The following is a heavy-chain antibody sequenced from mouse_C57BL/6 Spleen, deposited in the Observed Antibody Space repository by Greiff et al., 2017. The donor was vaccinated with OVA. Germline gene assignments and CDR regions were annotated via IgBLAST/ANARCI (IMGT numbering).Heavy chain of an antibody. CDR1: GYTFTSYW. D-gene: IGHD3-3*01. V-gene: IGHV1-61*01. Sequence: QVQLQQPGAELVRPGSSVKLSCKASGYTFTSYWMDWVKQRPGQGLEWIGNIYPSDSETHYNQKFKDKATLTVDKSSSTAYMQRSSLTSEDSAVYYCARGGDVGYCDVWGTGTTVTVSS. CDR3: ARGGDVGYCDV. CDR2: IYPSDSET. J-gene: IGHJ1*03.